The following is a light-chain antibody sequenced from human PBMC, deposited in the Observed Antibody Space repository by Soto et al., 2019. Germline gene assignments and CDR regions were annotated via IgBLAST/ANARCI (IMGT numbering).Light chain of an antibody. CDR1: QSVSSSY. J-gene: IGKJ2*01. CDR3: QQYGSSLYT. CDR2: VAS. Sequence: EIVLTQSPGTLSLSPGERATLSCRASQSVSSSYLAWYQQKPGQAPRLLIYVASSRATGIPDRFSGSGSGTDFTLTISRLKPEDFAEYYCQQYGSSLYTFGQGPKLEI. V-gene: IGKV3-20*01.